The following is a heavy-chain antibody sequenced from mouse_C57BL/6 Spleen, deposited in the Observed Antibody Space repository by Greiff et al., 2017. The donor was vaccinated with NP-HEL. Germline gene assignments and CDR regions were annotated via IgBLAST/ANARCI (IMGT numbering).Heavy chain of an antibody. J-gene: IGHJ3*01. Sequence: VQLQQSGPELVKPGASVKISCKASGYTFTDYYMNWVKQSHGKSLEWIGDINPNNGGTSYNQKFKGKATLTVDKSSSTAYMELRSLTSEDSAVYYCARGGRGKTRVAWFAYWGQGTLVTVSA. V-gene: IGHV1-26*01. CDR1: GYTFTDYY. CDR3: ARGGRGKTRVAWFAY. D-gene: IGHD1-1*02. CDR2: INPNNGGT.